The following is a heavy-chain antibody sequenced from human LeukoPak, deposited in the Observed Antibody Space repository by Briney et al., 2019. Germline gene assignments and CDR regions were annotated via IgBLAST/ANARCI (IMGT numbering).Heavy chain of an antibody. CDR3: ARGGSLGY. D-gene: IGHD6-19*01. V-gene: IGHV3-48*03. CDR1: GFTFSSYE. J-gene: IGHJ4*02. CDR2: ISSSGSAI. Sequence: TAGSLSLSCAASGFTFSSYEMNWVRQAPGKGLEWVSKISSSGSAIYYADSVKGRFTISRDNAKSTLYLQMNSLRAEDTAVYYCARGGSLGYWGQGTLVTVSS.